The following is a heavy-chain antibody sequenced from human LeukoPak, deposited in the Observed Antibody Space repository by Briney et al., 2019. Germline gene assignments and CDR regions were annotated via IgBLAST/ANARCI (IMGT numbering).Heavy chain of an antibody. CDR3: AKGPEDVYCSGTSCYRNWFDP. Sequence: PGGSLRLSCAASGFTFSSYGMHWVRQAPGKGLEWVAFIRYDGSNKYYADSVKGRFTISRDNSKNTLYPQMNSLRAEDTAVYYCAKGPEDVYCSGTSCYRNWFDPWGQGTLVTVSS. D-gene: IGHD2-2*01. CDR1: GFTFSSYG. CDR2: IRYDGSNK. J-gene: IGHJ5*02. V-gene: IGHV3-30*02.